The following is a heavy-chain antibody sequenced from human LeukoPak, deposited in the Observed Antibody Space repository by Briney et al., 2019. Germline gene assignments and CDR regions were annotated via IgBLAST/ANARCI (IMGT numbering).Heavy chain of an antibody. CDR1: GGTFSSYA. J-gene: IGHJ4*02. CDR3: ARSAYYGSGSYYFDY. CDR2: IIPIFGTA. Sequence: ASVKVSCKASGGTFSSYAISWVRQAPGQGLEWMGGIIPIFGTANYAQKFQGRVTITADESTSTAYMELSSLRSEDTAVYYCARSAYYGSGSYYFDYWGQGTLVTVSS. V-gene: IGHV1-69*01. D-gene: IGHD3-10*01.